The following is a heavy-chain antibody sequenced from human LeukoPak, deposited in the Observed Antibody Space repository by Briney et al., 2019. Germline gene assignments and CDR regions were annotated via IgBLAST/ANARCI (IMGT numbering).Heavy chain of an antibody. Sequence: ASVKVSCKASGYTFTGYYIHWVRQAPGQGLEWMGWINPNSGGTNYAQKFQGWVTMTRDTSISTAYMELSSLRSEDTAVYYCASPFLTDYYDSSGYYYWGQGTLVTVSS. D-gene: IGHD3-22*01. CDR1: GYTFTGYY. J-gene: IGHJ4*02. CDR2: INPNSGGT. V-gene: IGHV1-2*04. CDR3: ASPFLTDYYDSSGYYY.